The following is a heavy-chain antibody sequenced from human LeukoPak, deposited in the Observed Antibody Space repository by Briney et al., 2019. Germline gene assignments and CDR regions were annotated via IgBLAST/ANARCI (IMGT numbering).Heavy chain of an antibody. D-gene: IGHD1-26*01. J-gene: IGHJ4*02. CDR2: IKQDGSEI. Sequence: GGSLRLSCAASGFTFSGYWMSWVRQAPGKGPEWVANIKQDGSEIYYVDSVKGRFTISRDNAKNSLLLQMNSLRAEDTAVYYCARDKAVGPTLLDYWGQGTLVTVSS. CDR3: ARDKAVGPTLLDY. CDR1: GFTFSGYW. V-gene: IGHV3-7*01.